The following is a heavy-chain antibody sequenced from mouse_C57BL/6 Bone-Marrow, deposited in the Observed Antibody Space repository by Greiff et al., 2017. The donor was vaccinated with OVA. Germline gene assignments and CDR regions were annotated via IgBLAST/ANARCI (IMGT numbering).Heavy chain of an antibody. D-gene: IGHD2-3*01. J-gene: IGHJ2*01. V-gene: IGHV1-81*01. CDR1: GYTFTSYG. Sequence: VQLQQSGAELARPGASVKLSCKASGYTFTSYGISWVKQRTGQGLEWIGEIYPRSGNTYYNEKFKGKATLTADKSSSTAYMELRSLASEDSAFYFCARRGWLLSDYWGQGTTLTVSS. CDR3: ARRGWLLSDY. CDR2: IYPRSGNT.